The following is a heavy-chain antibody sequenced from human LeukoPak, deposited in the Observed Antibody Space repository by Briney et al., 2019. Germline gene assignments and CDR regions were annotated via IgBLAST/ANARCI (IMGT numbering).Heavy chain of an antibody. CDR3: ARAILDYGDYGDGMDV. CDR1: GFTFSSSW. V-gene: IGHV3-33*08. Sequence: GGSLRLSCVVSGFTFSSSWMNWVRQAPGKGLEWVPVIWYDGSNKYYADSVKGRFTISRDNSKNTLYLQMNSLRAEDTAVYYCARAILDYGDYGDGMDVWGQGTTVTVSS. D-gene: IGHD4-17*01. CDR2: IWYDGSNK. J-gene: IGHJ6*02.